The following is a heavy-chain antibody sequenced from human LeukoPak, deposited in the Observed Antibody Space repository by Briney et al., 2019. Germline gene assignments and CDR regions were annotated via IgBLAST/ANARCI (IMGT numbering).Heavy chain of an antibody. CDR3: ERGMGATLVDL. J-gene: IGHJ1*01. V-gene: IGHV4-59*01. Sequence: PSETLSLTCAASGCSISGYYWSWIRQPPGRGLEWVGYIYYSGSTNYNPSHKSRVTIQVDTRKNQCTLKLNTRTAADTAVYYCERGMGATLVDLGGKGTRDSV. D-gene: IGHD1-26*01. CDR1: GCSISGYY. CDR2: IYYSGST.